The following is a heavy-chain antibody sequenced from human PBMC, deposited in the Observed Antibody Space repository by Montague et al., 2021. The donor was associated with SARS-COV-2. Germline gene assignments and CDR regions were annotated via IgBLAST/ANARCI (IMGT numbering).Heavy chain of an antibody. D-gene: IGHD1-26*01. CDR3: ARSTVGTSHFDY. CDR2: IYYSGST. CDR1: GGSISSSSNY. V-gene: IGHV4-39*01. J-gene: IGHJ4*02. Sequence: SETLSLTCTVSGGSISSSSNYWGWIRQPPGKGLEWIGNIYYSGSTYYNPSLKSRVTISVDTSKNQFSLRLMSVTAADTAVYYCARSTVGTSHFDYWGQGTLVTVSS.